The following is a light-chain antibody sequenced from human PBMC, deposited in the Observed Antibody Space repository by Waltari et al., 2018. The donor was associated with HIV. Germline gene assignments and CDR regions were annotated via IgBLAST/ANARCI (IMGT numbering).Light chain of an antibody. Sequence: QSVLTQPPSLSAAPGQKVTISCSGSDSNIGNNFVSWYQQLPGAAPKLLIYDNDSRPSWISDRFSCSKSGTSATLGITGLQAGDEADYYCATWDNNLYVGQVFGGGTKLTVL. CDR1: DSNIGNNF. V-gene: IGLV1-51*01. J-gene: IGLJ3*02. CDR3: ATWDNNLYVGQV. CDR2: DND.